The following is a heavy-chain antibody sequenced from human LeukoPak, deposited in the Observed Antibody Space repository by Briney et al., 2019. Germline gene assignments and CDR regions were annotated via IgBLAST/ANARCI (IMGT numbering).Heavy chain of an antibody. Sequence: PPGGSLRLSCAASGFTFSSYAMSWVRQAPGKGLEWVSAISGSGGSTYYADSVKGRFTISRDNSKNTLYLRMNSLRAEDTAVYYCATQLLGYCTNGVCHLDYWGQGTLVTVSS. CDR1: GFTFSSYA. D-gene: IGHD2-8*01. CDR2: ISGSGGST. J-gene: IGHJ4*02. V-gene: IGHV3-23*01. CDR3: ATQLLGYCTNGVCHLDY.